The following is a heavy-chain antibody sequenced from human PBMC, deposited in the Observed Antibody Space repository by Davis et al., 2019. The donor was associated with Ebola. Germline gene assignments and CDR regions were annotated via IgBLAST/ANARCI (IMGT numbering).Heavy chain of an antibody. CDR3: ARQGYGGYDYFHY. D-gene: IGHD5-12*01. Sequence: PGGSLRLSCKGSGYSFTSYWIAWVRQLPGKGLEWMGIIYPGDSDTRYSPSFQGQVTISADKSISTAYLQWGSLEASDTATYYCARQGYGGYDYFHYWGQGTLVTVSS. V-gene: IGHV5-51*01. CDR1: GYSFTSYW. CDR2: IYPGDSDT. J-gene: IGHJ4*02.